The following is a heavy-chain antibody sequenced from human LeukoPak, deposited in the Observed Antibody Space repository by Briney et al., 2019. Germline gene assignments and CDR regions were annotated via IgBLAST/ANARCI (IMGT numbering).Heavy chain of an antibody. CDR1: GFTFGSYA. J-gene: IGHJ6*04. V-gene: IGHV3-30*04. CDR2: ISYDGSNK. CDR3: ARSGTGEGSNYYYYGMDV. Sequence: GRSLRLSCAASGFTFGSYAMHWVRQAPGKGLEWVAVISYDGSNKYYADSVKGRFTISRDNSKNTLYLQMNSLRAEDTAVYYCARSGTGEGSNYYYYGMDVWGKGTTVTVSS. D-gene: IGHD7-27*01.